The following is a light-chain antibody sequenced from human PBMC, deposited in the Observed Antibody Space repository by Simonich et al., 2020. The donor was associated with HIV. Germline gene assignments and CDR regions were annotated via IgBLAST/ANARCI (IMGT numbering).Light chain of an antibody. CDR3: QQSYSTPT. CDR1: QSISSY. V-gene: IGKV1-39*01. CDR2: AAS. J-gene: IGKJ3*01. Sequence: DIQMTQSPSPLSASVGDRVTITCRASQSISSYLVWYQQKPGKAPKLLIYAASSLQSGVPSRFSGSGSGTDFTLTISSLQPEDFATYYCQQSYSTPTFGPGTKVDIK.